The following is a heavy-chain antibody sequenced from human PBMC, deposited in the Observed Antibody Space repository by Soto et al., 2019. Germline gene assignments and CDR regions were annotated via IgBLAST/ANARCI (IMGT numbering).Heavy chain of an antibody. CDR1: GFTFSSYW. CDR2: IKQDGSEK. D-gene: IGHD2-21*02. V-gene: IGHV3-7*03. J-gene: IGHJ6*04. CDR3: ETIQAPGGNSVTYYYYGMDV. Sequence: PGGSLRLSCAASGFTFSSYWMSWVRQAPGKGLEWVANIKQDGSEKYYVDSVKGRFTISRDSAKNSLNLQMNSLRAEDMAVYYCETIQAPGGNSVTYYYYGMDVWGEGTTATVSS.